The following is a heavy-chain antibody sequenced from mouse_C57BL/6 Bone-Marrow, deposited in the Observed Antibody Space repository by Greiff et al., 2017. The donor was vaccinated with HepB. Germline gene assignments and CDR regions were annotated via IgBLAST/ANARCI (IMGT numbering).Heavy chain of an antibody. Sequence: EVMLVESGAELVRPGASVKLSCTASGFNIKDDYMHWVKQRPEQGLEWIGWIDPENGDTEYASKFQGKATITADTSSNTAYLQLSSLTSEDTAVYYCTTGDYYGSSPWYFDVWGTGTTVTVSS. D-gene: IGHD1-1*01. V-gene: IGHV14-4*01. CDR2: IDPENGDT. J-gene: IGHJ1*03. CDR3: TTGDYYGSSPWYFDV. CDR1: GFNIKDDY.